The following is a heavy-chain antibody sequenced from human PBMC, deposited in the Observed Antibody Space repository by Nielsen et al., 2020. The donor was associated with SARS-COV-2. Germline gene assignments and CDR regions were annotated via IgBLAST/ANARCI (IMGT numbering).Heavy chain of an antibody. CDR1: GGSFSGYY. Sequence: SETLSLTCAVYGGSFSGYYWSWIRQPPGKGLEWIGEINHSGSTNYNPSLKSRVTISVDTSKNQFSLKLSSVTAADTAVYYCARGRVGIAARRYYYYYMDVWGKGTTVTVSS. CDR2: INHSGST. CDR3: ARGRVGIAARRYYYYYMDV. J-gene: IGHJ6*03. V-gene: IGHV4-34*01. D-gene: IGHD6-6*01.